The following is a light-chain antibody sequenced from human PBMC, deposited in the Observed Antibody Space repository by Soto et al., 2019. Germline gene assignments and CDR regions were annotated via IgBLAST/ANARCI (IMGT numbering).Light chain of an antibody. CDR2: GNS. J-gene: IGLJ1*01. V-gene: IGLV1-40*01. CDR1: NSNIGSGFD. CDR3: QSYDSSLTGSKV. Sequence: QSVLTQPPSVSGVPGQRVTISCTGSNSNIGSGFDVHWYQQLPGTAPKLLIYGNSNRPSGVPDRFSGSRSGTSASLAITGLQAEDEADYYCQSYDSSLTGSKVFGSGTKVTVL.